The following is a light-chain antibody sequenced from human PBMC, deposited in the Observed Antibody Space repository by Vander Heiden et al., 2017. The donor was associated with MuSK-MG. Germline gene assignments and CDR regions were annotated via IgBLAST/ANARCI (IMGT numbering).Light chain of an antibody. CDR2: SNN. CDR3: AAWDDSLRVV. V-gene: IGLV1-44*01. Sequence: QSVLTQPPSASGTPGQRVTISCSGSRSTIGSNTVNWYQQLPGTAPKLLIYSNNQRPSGVPDRFSGSKSGTSASLAISGLQSEDEADYYCAAWDDSLRVVFGGGTKLTVL. CDR1: RSTIGSNT. J-gene: IGLJ2*01.